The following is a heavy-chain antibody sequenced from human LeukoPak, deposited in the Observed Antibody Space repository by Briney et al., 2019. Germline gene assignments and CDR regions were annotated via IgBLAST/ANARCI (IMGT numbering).Heavy chain of an antibody. D-gene: IGHD3-10*01. J-gene: IGHJ4*02. CDR1: GSIFTSYW. V-gene: IGHV5-51*01. Sequence: GESLQISGQGSGSIFTSYWIGGARRLPGKGREWMGIIYPGDSDTRYSPSFQGQVTISADKSISTAYLQWSSLKASDTAMYYCARHDMVRGVIAIDYWGQGTLVTVSS. CDR2: IYPGDSDT. CDR3: ARHDMVRGVIAIDY.